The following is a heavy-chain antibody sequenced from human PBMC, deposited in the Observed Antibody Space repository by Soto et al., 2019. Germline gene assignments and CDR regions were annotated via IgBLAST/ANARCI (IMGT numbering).Heavy chain of an antibody. Sequence: GGSLRLSCAASGFTFSSYGMHWVRQAPGKGLEWVALILYDGSNEYYADSVKGRFTIFRDNSKNTLYLQMNSLRAEDTAVYYCAESHELQVWIQGDYWGQGTLVTVSS. D-gene: IGHD5-18*01. CDR2: ILYDGSNE. CDR1: GFTFSSYG. CDR3: AESHELQVWIQGDY. V-gene: IGHV3-30*18. J-gene: IGHJ4*02.